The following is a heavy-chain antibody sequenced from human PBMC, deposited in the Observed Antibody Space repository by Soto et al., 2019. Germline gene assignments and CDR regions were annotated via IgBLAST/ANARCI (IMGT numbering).Heavy chain of an antibody. V-gene: IGHV3-30*18. J-gene: IGHJ4*02. Sequence: QVQLVESGGGVVQPGRSLRLSCAASGFTFSSYGMHWVRQAPGKGLEWVAVISDDGSNKYYADSVKGRFTISRDNSKNTLYLQMNSLRAEYTAVYYCANYCRSTSCFSGGLEHWGQGTLVTVSP. CDR3: ANYCRSTSCFSGGLEH. CDR1: GFTFSSYG. CDR2: ISDDGSNK. D-gene: IGHD2-2*01.